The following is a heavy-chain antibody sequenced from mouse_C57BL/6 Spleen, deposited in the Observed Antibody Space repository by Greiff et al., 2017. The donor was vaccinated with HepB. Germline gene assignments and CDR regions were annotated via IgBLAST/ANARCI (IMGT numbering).Heavy chain of an antibody. CDR2: ISDGGSYT. J-gene: IGHJ2*01. D-gene: IGHD1-1*01. CDR3: ARLYGSTPYFDY. Sequence: EVMLVESGGGLVKPGGSLKLSCAASGFTFSSYAMSWVRQTPEKRLEWVATISDGGSYTYYPDNVKGRFTISRDNAKNNLYLQMSHLKSEDTAMYYCARLYGSTPYFDYWGQGTTLTVSS. CDR1: GFTFSSYA. V-gene: IGHV5-4*03.